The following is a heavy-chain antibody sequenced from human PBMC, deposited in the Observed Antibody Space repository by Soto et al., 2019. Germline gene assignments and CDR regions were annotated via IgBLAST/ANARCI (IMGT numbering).Heavy chain of an antibody. Sequence: GASVKVSCKPSGYTFSGYYVHWVRQAPGQGLEWMGVFKPTGGGSTSYAQRFQGRVTVTRDTSTSTVYMESGSLRFDDTAVYFCASDYGSGVEMDVWGQGTRVTVSS. CDR3: ASDYGSGVEMDV. J-gene: IGHJ6*02. CDR1: GYTFSGYY. D-gene: IGHD3-10*01. V-gene: IGHV1-46*01. CDR2: FKPTGGGST.